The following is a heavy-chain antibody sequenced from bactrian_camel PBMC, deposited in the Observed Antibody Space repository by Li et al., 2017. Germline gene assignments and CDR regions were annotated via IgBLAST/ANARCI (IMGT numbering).Heavy chain of an antibody. J-gene: IGHJ4*01. Sequence: HVQLVESGGGSAQAGGSLTLSCTASGSTYAMGWFRQPPGQEREGVAIIWTDGNRTRYADSVKGRFTVSEDNAKKMLYLQMDNVRPDDTAKYPGTVMCLGRGTAAFPYWGQGTQVTVS. V-gene: IGHV3S54*01. CDR1: GSTYA. D-gene: IGHD6*01. CDR3: TVMCLGRGTAAFPY. CDR2: IWTDGNRT.